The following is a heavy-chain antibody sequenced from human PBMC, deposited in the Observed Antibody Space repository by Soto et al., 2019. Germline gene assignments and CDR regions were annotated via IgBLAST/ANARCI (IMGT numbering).Heavy chain of an antibody. CDR3: SADLPDWGAYAFDY. V-gene: IGHV3-15*07. J-gene: IGHJ4*02. Sequence: EVQLVESGGGLVKPGGSLRLSCAASGFAFNGAWMNWVRQAPGKGLEWVGRVKSSANGGAIDYAAPVEGRFTSSRDDSKNTLYLQMNSLITEDTAFYYCSADLPDWGAYAFDYWGQGTLVTVSS. CDR1: GFAFNGAW. CDR2: VKSSANGGAI. D-gene: IGHD3-16*01.